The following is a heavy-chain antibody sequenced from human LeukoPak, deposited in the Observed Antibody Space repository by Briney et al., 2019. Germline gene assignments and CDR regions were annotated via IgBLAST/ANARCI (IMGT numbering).Heavy chain of an antibody. CDR3: ARLATTGSHNWNYVYYGMDV. Sequence: GESLKISCKGSGYSFTSYWIGWVRQMPGKGLEWMGIIYPGGSDTRYSPSFQGQVTISADKSISTAYLQWSSLKASDTAMYYCARLATTGSHNWNYVYYGMDVWGQGTTVTVSS. CDR1: GYSFTSYW. D-gene: IGHD1-20*01. V-gene: IGHV5-51*01. J-gene: IGHJ6*02. CDR2: IYPGGSDT.